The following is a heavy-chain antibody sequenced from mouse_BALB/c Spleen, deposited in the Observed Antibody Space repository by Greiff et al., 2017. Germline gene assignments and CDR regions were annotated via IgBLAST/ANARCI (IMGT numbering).Heavy chain of an antibody. CDR1: GFTFSSYA. V-gene: IGHV5-9-4*01. D-gene: IGHD2-4*01. CDR3: AREDDYDVGDAMDY. Sequence: DVMLVESGGGLVKPGGSLKLSCAASGFTFSSYAMSWVRQSPEKRLEWVAEISSGGSYTYYPDTVTGRFTISRDNAKNTLYLEMSSLRSEDTAMYYCAREDDYDVGDAMDYWGQGTSVTVSS. J-gene: IGHJ4*01. CDR2: ISSGGSYT.